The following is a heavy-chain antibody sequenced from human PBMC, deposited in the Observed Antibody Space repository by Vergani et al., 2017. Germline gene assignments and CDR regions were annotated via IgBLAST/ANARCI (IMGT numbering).Heavy chain of an antibody. Sequence: QVQLVESGGGVVQPGRSLRLSCAASGFIFSNYGMHWVRQTPGKGLEWVAVIWFDGINKYYSDSVKGRFTVSRDNSKNMLYLQMNSLSAGDTAVYYCAKANPRNSGYDYLYYYRAMDVWGQGTTVTVSS. CDR2: IWFDGINK. J-gene: IGHJ6*02. D-gene: IGHD5-12*01. CDR1: GFIFSNYG. V-gene: IGHV3-33*06. CDR3: AKANPRNSGYDYLYYYRAMDV.